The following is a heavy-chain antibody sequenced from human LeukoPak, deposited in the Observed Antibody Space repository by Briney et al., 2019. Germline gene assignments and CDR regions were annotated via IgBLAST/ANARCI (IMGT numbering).Heavy chain of an antibody. CDR2: IFPGDSDT. Sequence: GESLKISCKGSEYSFATYWIGWVRQMPAQGLEWMGIIFPGDSDTRYSPSFHGQVTISADKSISTAYLQWSSLKASDTAIYYCASEYCSGGNCYFDYWGQGTLVTVSS. D-gene: IGHD2-15*01. CDR1: EYSFATYW. J-gene: IGHJ4*02. CDR3: ASEYCSGGNCYFDY. V-gene: IGHV5-51*01.